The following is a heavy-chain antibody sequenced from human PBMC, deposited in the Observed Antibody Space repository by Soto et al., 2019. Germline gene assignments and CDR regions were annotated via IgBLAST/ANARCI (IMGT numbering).Heavy chain of an antibody. CDR2: ISSSSSYI. J-gene: IGHJ4*02. D-gene: IGHD2-15*01. CDR3: AREGAGYCSGGSCYWPAIDY. CDR1: GFTFSSYS. V-gene: IGHV3-21*01. Sequence: GGSLRLSCAASGFTFSSYSMNWVRQAPGKGLEWVSSISSSSSYIYYADSVKGRFTISRDNAKNSLYLQMNSLRAEDTAVYYCAREGAGYCSGGSCYWPAIDYWGQGTLVTVSS.